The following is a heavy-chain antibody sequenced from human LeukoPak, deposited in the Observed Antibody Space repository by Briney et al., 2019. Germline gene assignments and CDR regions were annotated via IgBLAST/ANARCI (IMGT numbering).Heavy chain of an antibody. Sequence: SVKVSCKASGGTFSSYAISWVRQAPGQGVEWMGRIIPIFGIANYAQKFQGRVTITADKSTSTAYMELSSLRSEDTAVYYCARQSLPRSITMVRGAEGWFDPWGQGTLVTVSS. CDR3: ARQSLPRSITMVRGAEGWFDP. V-gene: IGHV1-69*04. D-gene: IGHD3-10*01. CDR1: GGTFSSYA. J-gene: IGHJ5*02. CDR2: IIPIFGIA.